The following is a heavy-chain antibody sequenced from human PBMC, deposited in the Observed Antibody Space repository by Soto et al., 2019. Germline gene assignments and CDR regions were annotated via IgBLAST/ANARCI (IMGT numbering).Heavy chain of an antibody. CDR1: GFTFSSYA. Sequence: GGSLRLSCAASGFTFSSYAMHWVRQAPGKGLEWVAVISYDGSNKYYADSVKGRFTISRDNSKNTLYLQMNSLRAEDTAVYYCASDIVLVPAAIPFFDYWGQETLVTVSS. CDR3: ASDIVLVPAAIPFFDY. J-gene: IGHJ4*02. V-gene: IGHV3-30-3*01. D-gene: IGHD2-2*01. CDR2: ISYDGSNK.